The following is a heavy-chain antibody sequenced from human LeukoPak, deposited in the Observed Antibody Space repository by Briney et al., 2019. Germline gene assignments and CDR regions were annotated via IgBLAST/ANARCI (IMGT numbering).Heavy chain of an antibody. CDR2: INHSGST. CDR1: GGSFSGYY. D-gene: IGHD6-19*01. Sequence: PSETLSLTCAVYGGSFSGYYWSWIRQPPGKGLEWIGEINHSGSTNYNPSLKSRVTISVDTSKNRFSLKLSSVTAADTAVYYCARAVAGTPYFDYWGQGTLVTVSS. V-gene: IGHV4-34*01. CDR3: ARAVAGTPYFDY. J-gene: IGHJ4*02.